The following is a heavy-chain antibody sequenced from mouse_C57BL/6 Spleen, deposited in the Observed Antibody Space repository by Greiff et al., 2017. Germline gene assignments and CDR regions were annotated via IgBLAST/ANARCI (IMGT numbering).Heavy chain of an antibody. CDR1: GFTFTSYW. CDR3: ERLSLSAQATDY. D-gene: IGHD3-2*02. J-gene: IGHJ2*01. V-gene: IGHV1-55*01. Sequence: QVQLQQPGAELVKPGASVKMSCKASGFTFTSYWIPWVKQRPGQGLEWIGDIYPGGGCTNYNQKFKSKATLTVDTSSRTAYMQLSSLTSEDSAVYYCERLSLSAQATDYWGQGTTLTVSS. CDR2: IYPGGGCT.